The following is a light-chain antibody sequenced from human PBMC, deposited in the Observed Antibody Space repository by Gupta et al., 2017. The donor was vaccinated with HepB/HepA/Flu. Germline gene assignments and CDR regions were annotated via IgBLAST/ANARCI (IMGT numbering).Light chain of an antibody. CDR3: MQALQAPPT. V-gene: IGKV2-28*01. Sequence: DIVMTHSPPPLPVIPGKPASISCRSGQSLLHSNGYNYLDWYLQKPGQSPQLLIYLGSNRASGVPDRFSGSGSGTDFTLKISRVEADDFGVYYCMQALQAPPTFGQGTKVEIK. CDR2: LGS. J-gene: IGKJ1*01. CDR1: QSLLHSNGYNY.